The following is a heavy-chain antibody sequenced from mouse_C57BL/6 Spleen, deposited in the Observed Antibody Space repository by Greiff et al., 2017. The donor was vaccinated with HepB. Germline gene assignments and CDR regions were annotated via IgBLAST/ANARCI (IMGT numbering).Heavy chain of an antibody. Sequence: VQLQQSGAELVRPGASVTLSCKASGYTFTDYEMHWVKQTPVHGLEWIGAIDPETGGTAYNQKFKGKAILTADKSSSTAYMELRSLTSEDSAVYYCTAAYYSNYVFAYWGQGTLVTVSA. V-gene: IGHV1-15*01. CDR1: GYTFTDYE. CDR2: IDPETGGT. J-gene: IGHJ3*01. CDR3: TAAYYSNYVFAY. D-gene: IGHD2-5*01.